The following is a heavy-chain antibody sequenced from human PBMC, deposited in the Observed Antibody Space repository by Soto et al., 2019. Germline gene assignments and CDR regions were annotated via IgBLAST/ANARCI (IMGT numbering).Heavy chain of an antibody. CDR1: GFTFSSYA. D-gene: IGHD4-17*01. CDR3: ARDLTVFYACDI. V-gene: IGHV3-30-3*01. Sequence: QVQLVESGGGVVQPGRSLRLSCAASGFTFSSYAMHWVRQAPGKGLEWVAVISYDGSNKYYADSVKGRFTISRDNSKNTLELQMNSLRAEDTAVYYGARDLTVFYACDIWGQGTMVTVSS. J-gene: IGHJ3*02. CDR2: ISYDGSNK.